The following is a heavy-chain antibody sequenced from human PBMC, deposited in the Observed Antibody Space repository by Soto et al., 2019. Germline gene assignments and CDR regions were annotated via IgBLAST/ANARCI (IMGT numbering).Heavy chain of an antibody. CDR2: IIPIFGTA. CDR1: GGTFSSYA. Sequence: QVQLVQSGAEVKKPGSSVKVSCKASGGTFSSYAISWVRQAPGHGLEWMGGIIPIFGTANYAQKYQGSVTINANECTSTAYMELSSLRSEDTAVYCCASLSIAAAGHDAFDICGQGTMVTVSS. CDR3: ASLSIAAAGHDAFDI. J-gene: IGHJ3*02. D-gene: IGHD6-13*01. V-gene: IGHV1-69*01.